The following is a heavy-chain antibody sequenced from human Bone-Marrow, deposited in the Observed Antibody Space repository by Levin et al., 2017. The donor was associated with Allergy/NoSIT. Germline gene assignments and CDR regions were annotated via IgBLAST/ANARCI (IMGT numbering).Heavy chain of an antibody. V-gene: IGHV1-2*02. CDR3: ARNDYGDYVQNFDY. D-gene: IGHD4-17*01. J-gene: IGHJ4*02. CDR1: GYTFTDHY. CDR2: VNCNSGDT. Sequence: ASVKVSCEAAGYTFTDHYMHWVRQAPGQGLEWMGWVNCNSGDTHYAQKVQDRVTMTRDTSITTAYIEVSRLRFDDTALYFCARNDYGDYVQNFDYWGQGTLVTVSS.